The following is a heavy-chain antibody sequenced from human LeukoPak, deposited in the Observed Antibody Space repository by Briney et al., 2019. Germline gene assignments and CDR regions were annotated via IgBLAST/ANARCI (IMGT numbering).Heavy chain of an antibody. Sequence: PGGSLRLSCAASGFTFSSYSMNWVRQAPGKGLEWVSYISSSSSTIYYADSVKGRFTISRDNTKNSLYLQMNSLRAEDTAVYYCARMLGSRGFDYWGQGTLVTVSS. CDR1: GFTFSSYS. CDR2: ISSSSSTI. CDR3: ARMLGSRGFDY. V-gene: IGHV3-48*04. J-gene: IGHJ4*02. D-gene: IGHD5-24*01.